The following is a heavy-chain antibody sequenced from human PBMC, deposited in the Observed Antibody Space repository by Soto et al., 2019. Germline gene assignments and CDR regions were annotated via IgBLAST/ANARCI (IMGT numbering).Heavy chain of an antibody. CDR3: ARWGPDIVVVPAAMNYYYYMDV. CDR1: SGSISSSNW. V-gene: IGHV4-4*02. D-gene: IGHD2-2*01. J-gene: IGHJ6*03. Sequence: QVQLQESGPGLVKPSGTLSLTCAVSSGSISSSNWWSWVRQPPGKGLEWIGEIYHSGRTNYNPSLKDRVTISVDKSKNQFSLKLSSVTAADTAVYYCARWGPDIVVVPAAMNYYYYMDVWGKGTTVTVSS. CDR2: IYHSGRT.